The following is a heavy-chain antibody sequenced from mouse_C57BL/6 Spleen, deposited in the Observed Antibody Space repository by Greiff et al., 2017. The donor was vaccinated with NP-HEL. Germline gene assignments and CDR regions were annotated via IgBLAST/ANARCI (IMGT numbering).Heavy chain of an antibody. CDR3: ARGFITTVVAPGFAY. CDR1: GFTFSSYA. J-gene: IGHJ3*01. V-gene: IGHV5-4*01. D-gene: IGHD1-1*01. Sequence: EVQLVESGGGLVKPGGSLKLSCAASGFTFSSYAMSWVRQTPEKRLEWVATISDGGSYTYYPDNVKGRFTISRDNAKNNLYLQMSHLKSEDTAMYYCARGFITTVVAPGFAYWGQGTLVTVSA. CDR2: ISDGGSYT.